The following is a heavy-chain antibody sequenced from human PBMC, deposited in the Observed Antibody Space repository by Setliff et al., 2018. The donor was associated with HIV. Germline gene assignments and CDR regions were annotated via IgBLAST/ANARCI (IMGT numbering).Heavy chain of an antibody. CDR2: IDPTGTYT. Sequence: GGSLRLSCAASGLTISTYSMSWVRQAPGKGLEWVSAIDPTGTYTYYADAVKGRFTISIDKSKNTLSLQMNSLRAEDTAVYYCAEAAVTSIQYFDYWGQGTLVTVSS. J-gene: IGHJ4*02. D-gene: IGHD2-2*02. CDR3: AEAAVTSIQYFDY. V-gene: IGHV3-23*05. CDR1: GLTISTYS.